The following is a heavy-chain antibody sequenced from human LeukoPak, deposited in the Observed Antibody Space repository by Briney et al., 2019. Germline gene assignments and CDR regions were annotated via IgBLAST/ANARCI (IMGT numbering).Heavy chain of an antibody. Sequence: PSQTLSLTCTVSGGSISSGSYYWSWIRQPAGKGLEWIGRIYTSGSTNYNPSLKSRVTISVDTSKNQFSLKLSSVTAADTAVYYCARIGYDSTVGGWGQGTLVTVSS. CDR2: IYTSGST. V-gene: IGHV4-61*02. CDR1: GGSISSGSYY. D-gene: IGHD3-3*01. CDR3: ARIGYDSTVGG. J-gene: IGHJ4*02.